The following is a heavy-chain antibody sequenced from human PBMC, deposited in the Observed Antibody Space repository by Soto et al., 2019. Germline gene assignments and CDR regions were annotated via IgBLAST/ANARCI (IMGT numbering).Heavy chain of an antibody. V-gene: IGHV4-30-4*01. Sequence: SETLSLTCSVSGDSISNLDYFWAWIRQPPGQALEYIGYIYKSATTYYNPSFESRVAISVDTSKSQFSLNVTSVTAADTTVYFCARGRYCLTGRCFPNWFDSWGQGALVTVS. D-gene: IGHD7-27*01. CDR2: IYKSATT. CDR3: ARGRYCLTGRCFPNWFDS. CDR1: GDSISNLDYF. J-gene: IGHJ5*01.